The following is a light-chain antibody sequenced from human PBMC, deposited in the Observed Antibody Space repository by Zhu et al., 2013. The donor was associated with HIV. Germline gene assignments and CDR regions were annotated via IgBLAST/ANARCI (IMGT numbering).Light chain of an antibody. CDR3: QQYRTYPLT. Sequence: DIQLTQSPSLLSASVGDRVTITCRASQDIDRYLAWYQQTPGKAPTLLVYAASTTQSGVPSRFSGSGSGTEFSLTINSLQPDDSATYYCQQYRTYPLTFGGGTKVEIK. CDR2: AAS. CDR1: QDIDRY. J-gene: IGKJ4*01. V-gene: IGKV1-9*01.